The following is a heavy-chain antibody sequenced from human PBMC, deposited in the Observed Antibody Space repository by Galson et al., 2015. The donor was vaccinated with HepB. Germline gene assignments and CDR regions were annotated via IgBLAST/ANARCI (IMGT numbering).Heavy chain of an antibody. J-gene: IGHJ4*02. V-gene: IGHV3-30*18. CDR2: ISYDGRNK. CDR1: GFTFKNYG. CDR3: AKEYDSSTYYYYFDY. D-gene: IGHD3-22*01. Sequence: FLRLSCAASGFTFKNYGMHWVRQAPGKGLQWVALISYDGRNKYYEDSVKGQFTISRDNSKNILYLQMNSLRAEDTAVYYCAKEYDSSTYYYYFDYWGQGTQVTVSS.